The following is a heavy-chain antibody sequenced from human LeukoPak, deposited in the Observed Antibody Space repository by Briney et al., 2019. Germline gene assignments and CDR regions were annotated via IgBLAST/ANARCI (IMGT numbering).Heavy chain of an antibody. V-gene: IGHV3-7*01. CDR3: ARDLSGVTGYTYGRGIDY. CDR2: IKKDGSEK. D-gene: IGHD5-18*01. CDR1: GFTFSSHR. Sequence: GGSLRLPCAASGFTFSSHRMSWVRQAPGKGLGWVANIKKDGSEKYYVDSVKGRFTISRDNAKTSLYLQMNSLRAEDTAVYYCARDLSGVTGYTYGRGIDYWGQGTLVTVSS. J-gene: IGHJ4*02.